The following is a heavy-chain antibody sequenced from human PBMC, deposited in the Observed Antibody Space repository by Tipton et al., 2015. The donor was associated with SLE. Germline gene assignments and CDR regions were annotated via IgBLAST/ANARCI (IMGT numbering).Heavy chain of an antibody. CDR3: AFPSPVVGSGSGGGFDF. CDR1: GFTFSSYA. Sequence: SLRLSCAASGFTFSSYAMSWVRQAPGKGLEWVSVIYSVGSTYYADSVKGRFTISRDNSKNTLYLQMNSQRAEDSAVYYCAFPSPVVGSGSGGGFDFWGQGTMVTVSS. CDR2: IYSVGST. J-gene: IGHJ3*01. V-gene: IGHV3-23*03. D-gene: IGHD6-25*01.